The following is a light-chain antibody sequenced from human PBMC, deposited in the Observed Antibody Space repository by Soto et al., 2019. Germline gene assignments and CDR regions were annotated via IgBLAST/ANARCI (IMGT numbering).Light chain of an antibody. CDR3: QQYGTSPTT. CDR1: QSVSGSY. Sequence: IVLTQSPGTLSLSPGEGATLSCRASQSVSGSYLAWYQQRPGQAPRLVIYGASRRATGIPVRFSGSGSGTDFTLSISRLEPKDFAVYYCQQYGTSPTTFGPGTKVDIK. J-gene: IGKJ3*01. V-gene: IGKV3-20*01. CDR2: GAS.